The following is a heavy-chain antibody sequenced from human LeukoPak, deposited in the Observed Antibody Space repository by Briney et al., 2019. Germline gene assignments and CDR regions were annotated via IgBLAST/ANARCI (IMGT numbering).Heavy chain of an antibody. D-gene: IGHD3-22*01. CDR2: IYYSGST. Sequence: SETLSLTCTVSGGSISSSSYYWGWIRQPPGKGLEWIGSIYYSGSTYYNPSLKSRVTISVDTSKNQLSLKPSSVTAADTAVYFCARSGGLWLLTYYFDYWGQGTLVTVSS. CDR3: ARSGGLWLLTYYFDY. J-gene: IGHJ4*02. V-gene: IGHV4-39*07. CDR1: GGSISSSSYY.